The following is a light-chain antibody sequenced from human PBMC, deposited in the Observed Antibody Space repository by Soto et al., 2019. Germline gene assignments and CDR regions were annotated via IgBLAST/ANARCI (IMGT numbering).Light chain of an antibody. CDR1: SSDVGVYNY. Sequence: QSFLTQPRSVSGSPGQSVTISCTGTSSDVGVYNYVSWYQQYPGKAPKIMIYDVSKRPSGVPDRFSGSKSGNTASLTISGLQAEDEADYYCCSYAGSYTGVFGTGTKVTVL. CDR2: DVS. J-gene: IGLJ1*01. V-gene: IGLV2-11*01. CDR3: CSYAGSYTGV.